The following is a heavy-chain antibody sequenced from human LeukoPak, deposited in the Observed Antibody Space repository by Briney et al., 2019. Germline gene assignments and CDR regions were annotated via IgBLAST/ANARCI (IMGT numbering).Heavy chain of an antibody. CDR3: ATSLGGYCSGGSCHEYYFDY. CDR1: GFTFSSYS. J-gene: IGHJ4*02. V-gene: IGHV3-21*01. Sequence: GGSLRLSCAASGFTFSSYSMNWVRQAPGKGLEWVSSISSSSSYIYYADSVKGRFTISRDNAKNSLYLQMNSLRAEDTAVYYCATSLGGYCSGGSCHEYYFDYWGQGTLVTVPS. CDR2: ISSSSSYI. D-gene: IGHD2-15*01.